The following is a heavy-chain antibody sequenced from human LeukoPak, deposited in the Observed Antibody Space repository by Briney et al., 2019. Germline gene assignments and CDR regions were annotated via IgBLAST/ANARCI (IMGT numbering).Heavy chain of an antibody. D-gene: IGHD3-10*01. V-gene: IGHV4-38-2*01. J-gene: IGHJ5*02. CDR3: ARGTYYYGSGRTNWFDP. CDR2: IYHSGST. Sequence: PSETLSLTCAVSGYSISSGYYWGWIQQPPGKGLEWIGSIYHSGSTYYNPSLKSRVTISVDTSKNQFSLKLSSVTAADTAVYYCARGTYYYGSGRTNWFDPWGQGTLVTVSS. CDR1: GYSISSGYY.